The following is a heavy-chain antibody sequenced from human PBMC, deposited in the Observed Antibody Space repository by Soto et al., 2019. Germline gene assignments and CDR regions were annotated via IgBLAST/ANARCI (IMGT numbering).Heavy chain of an antibody. CDR1: GFTFSNYW. CDR2: IKQDGTEK. CDR3: AGVAI. J-gene: IGHJ4*02. V-gene: IGHV3-7*01. Sequence: EVQLVESGGGLVQPGGSLRLSCAASGFTFSNYWMSWVRQAPGKGLEWVANIKQDGTEKNYVDSVRGRFTISRDNAKNSLDLQMNSLTAEDTAVYYCAGVAIWGQGTRVTVSS. D-gene: IGHD5-12*01.